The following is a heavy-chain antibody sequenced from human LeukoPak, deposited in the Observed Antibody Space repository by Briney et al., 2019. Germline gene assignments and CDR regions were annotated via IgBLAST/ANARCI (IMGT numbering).Heavy chain of an antibody. CDR3: ARNYD. CDR1: GFTFSSNW. V-gene: IGHV3-7*04. CDR2: INQDGSEK. Sequence: QSGGSLRLSCAASGFTFSSNWMTWVRQAPGKGLEWVANINQDGSEKYYVDSVKGRFTISRDNAKNSLFLQMDSLRAEDTAVYYCARNYDWGQGTLVTVSS. D-gene: IGHD3-16*01. J-gene: IGHJ4*02.